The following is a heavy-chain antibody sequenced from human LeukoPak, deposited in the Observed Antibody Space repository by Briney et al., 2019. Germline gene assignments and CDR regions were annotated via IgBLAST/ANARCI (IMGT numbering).Heavy chain of an antibody. CDR3: ARDRVGDGDYVGYFDY. V-gene: IGHV3-53*01. D-gene: IGHD4-17*01. CDR1: GFTVSSNY. J-gene: IGHJ4*02. Sequence: TRGSLTLSCAASGFTVSSNYMSWVRQAPGKGLEWVSVIYSGGSTYYADSVKGRFTISRDNSKNTLYLQMNSLRAEDTAVYYCARDRVGDGDYVGYFDYWGQGTLVTVSS. CDR2: IYSGGST.